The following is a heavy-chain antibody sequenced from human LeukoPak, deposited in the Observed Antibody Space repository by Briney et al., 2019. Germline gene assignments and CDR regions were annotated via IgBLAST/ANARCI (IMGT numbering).Heavy chain of an antibody. CDR1: GYTFTSYG. V-gene: IGHV1-18*01. CDR3: ARGGEGYCSGGSCYAY. D-gene: IGHD2-15*01. Sequence: VASVKVSCKAPGYTFTSYGISWVRQAPGQGLEWMGWISAYNGNTNYAQKLQGRVTMTTDTSTSTAYMELRSLRSDDTAVYYCARGGEGYCSGGSCYAYWGQGTLVTVSS. CDR2: ISAYNGNT. J-gene: IGHJ4*02.